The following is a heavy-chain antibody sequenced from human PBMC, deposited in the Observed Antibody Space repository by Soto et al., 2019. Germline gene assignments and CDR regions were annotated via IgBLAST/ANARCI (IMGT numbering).Heavy chain of an antibody. J-gene: IGHJ5*02. D-gene: IGHD3-3*01. Sequence: PGGSLRLSCAASEFTFSSYEMNWVRQAPGKGLEWVSYISSSGSTIYYADSVKGRFTISRDNAKNSLYLQMNSLRAEDTAVYYCARHKESLYDFWSGYSNWFDPWGQGTLVTVSS. CDR2: ISSSGSTI. V-gene: IGHV3-48*03. CDR1: EFTFSSYE. CDR3: ARHKESLYDFWSGYSNWFDP.